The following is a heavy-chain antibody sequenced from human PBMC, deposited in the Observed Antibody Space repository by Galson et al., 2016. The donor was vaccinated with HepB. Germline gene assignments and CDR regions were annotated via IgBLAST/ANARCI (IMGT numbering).Heavy chain of an antibody. CDR1: GGSISSGGYY. D-gene: IGHD2-21*01. CDR2: ISYSGST. J-gene: IGHJ4*02. CDR3: AGGFDGYRYAYCGGECYLDS. V-gene: IGHV4-31*03. Sequence: TLSLTCTVSGGSISSGGYYWSWIRQHPGKGLEWIGYISYSGSTYYTPSLKSRATFSVDTSKNQFPLSLSSVTAADTAVYYCAGGFDGYRYAYCGGECYLDSWGQGTQVTVSS.